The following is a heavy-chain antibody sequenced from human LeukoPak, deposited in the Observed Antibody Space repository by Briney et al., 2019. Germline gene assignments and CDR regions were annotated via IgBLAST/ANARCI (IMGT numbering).Heavy chain of an antibody. Sequence: SETLSLTCTVSGXSISSGDYYWSWVRQPPGKGPEWIGYIYYSGTTYYNPSLKSRVTISVDTSKNQFSLKLSSVTAADTAVYYCARVSSAYRYYFDYWGQGTLVTVSS. J-gene: IGHJ4*02. CDR2: IYYSGTT. D-gene: IGHD3-22*01. V-gene: IGHV4-30-4*01. CDR1: GXSISSGDYY. CDR3: ARVSSAYRYYFDY.